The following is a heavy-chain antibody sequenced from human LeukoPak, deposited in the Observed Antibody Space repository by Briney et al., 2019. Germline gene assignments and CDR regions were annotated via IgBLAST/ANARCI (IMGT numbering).Heavy chain of an antibody. J-gene: IGHJ6*03. D-gene: IGHD3-22*01. CDR3: ARVGGYYDSSGYYYYDYYYYYMDV. V-gene: IGHV4-38-2*01. Sequence: PSETLSLTCAVSGYSISSGYYWGWIRQPPGKGLEWIGSIYHSGSTYYNPSLKSRVTISVDTSKNQFSLKLSSVTAADTAVYYCARVGGYYDSSGYYYYDYYYYYMDVWGKGTTVTVSS. CDR1: GYSISSGYY. CDR2: IYHSGST.